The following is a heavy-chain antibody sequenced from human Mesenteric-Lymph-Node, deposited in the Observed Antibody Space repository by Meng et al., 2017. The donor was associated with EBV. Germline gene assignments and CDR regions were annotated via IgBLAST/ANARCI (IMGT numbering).Heavy chain of an antibody. J-gene: IGHJ4*02. D-gene: IGHD6-19*01. CDR3: ARRREYSSGWPIDY. V-gene: IGHV4-4*02. CDR1: GDPLTSTNW. CDR2: IFHSGIT. Sequence: QVQLQEPGPGLVKPSGTLSLTCAVSGDPLTSTNWWSWVRQPPGKGLEWIGEIFHSGITNYNPSLKSRITLSVDKSKNLFSLNLSSVTAADTAVYFCARRREYSSGWPIDYWGQGTLVTVSS.